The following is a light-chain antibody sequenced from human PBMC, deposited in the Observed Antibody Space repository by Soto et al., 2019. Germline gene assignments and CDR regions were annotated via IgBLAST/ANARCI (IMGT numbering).Light chain of an antibody. V-gene: IGLV2-14*01. CDR1: SSDIGTYNY. J-gene: IGLJ1*01. Sequence: QSALTQPASVSASPGQSITISCTGTSSDIGTYNYVSWFQQYPGKAPKLMLYEVNNRPSGVSDRFSGSKSGNTASLTISELQAEDDADYYCSSYTNSSPYVCGTGTKGTGL. CDR2: EVN. CDR3: SSYTNSSPYV.